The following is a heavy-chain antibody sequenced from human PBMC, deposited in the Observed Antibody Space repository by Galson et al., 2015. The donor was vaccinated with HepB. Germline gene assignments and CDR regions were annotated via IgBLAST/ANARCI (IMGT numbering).Heavy chain of an antibody. CDR3: VKDPNISYFDY. Sequence: SLRLSCAASGFTFRRYAMRWVRQAPGKGLEYVSGINPNGDYTYYADSVKGRFIISRDSSRNTLDLQMSSLTTEDTAVYYCVKDPNISYFDYWGQGALVTVSS. CDR1: GFTFRRYA. J-gene: IGHJ4*02. D-gene: IGHD2/OR15-2a*01. CDR2: INPNGDYT. V-gene: IGHV3-64D*06.